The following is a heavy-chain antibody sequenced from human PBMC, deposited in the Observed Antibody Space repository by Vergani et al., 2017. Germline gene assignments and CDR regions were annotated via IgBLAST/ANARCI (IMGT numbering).Heavy chain of an antibody. D-gene: IGHD4-17*01. CDR3: ARDDLSDYASDY. CDR1: GFTFSSYA. V-gene: IGHV3-30*01. CDR2: ISYDGSNK. J-gene: IGHJ4*02. Sequence: QVQLVESGGGVVQPGRSLRLSCAASGFTFSSYAMHWVRQAPGKGLEWVAVISYDGSNKYYADSVKGRFTISRDNSKNTLYLQMNSLRDEDTAVYYCARDDLSDYASDYWGQGTLVTVSS.